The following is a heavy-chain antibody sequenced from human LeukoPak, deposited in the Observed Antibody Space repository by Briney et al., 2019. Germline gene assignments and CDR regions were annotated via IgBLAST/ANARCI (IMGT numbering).Heavy chain of an antibody. Sequence: GGSLRLSCAASGFTFSSYSMNWVRQAPGKGLEWVSSISSSSSYIYYADSVKGRFTISRDNAKNSLYLQMTSLRPEDTALYYCAKHLRATNTYIFFGLDVWGQGTTVTVSS. CDR2: ISSSSSYI. V-gene: IGHV3-21*04. CDR3: AKHLRATNTYIFFGLDV. J-gene: IGHJ6*02. CDR1: GFTFSSYS. D-gene: IGHD1-26*01.